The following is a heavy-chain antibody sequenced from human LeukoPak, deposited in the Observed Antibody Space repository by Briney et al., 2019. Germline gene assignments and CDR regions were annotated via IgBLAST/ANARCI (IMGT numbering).Heavy chain of an antibody. CDR3: AREVGGYCSSTSCYSLDY. Sequence: PSETLSLTCAVYGGSFSGYYWSWIRQPPGKGLEWIGEINHSGSTNYNPSLKSRVTISVDTSKNQFSLKLSSVTAADTAVYYCAREVGGYCSSTSCYSLDYSGQGTLVTVSS. J-gene: IGHJ4*02. D-gene: IGHD2-2*01. CDR2: INHSGST. V-gene: IGHV4-34*01. CDR1: GGSFSGYY.